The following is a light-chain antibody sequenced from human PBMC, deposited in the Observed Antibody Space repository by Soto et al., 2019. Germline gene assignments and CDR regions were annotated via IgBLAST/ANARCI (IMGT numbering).Light chain of an antibody. J-gene: IGKJ1*01. CDR3: QQYNDWPQT. V-gene: IGKV3-15*01. Sequence: EIVMTQSPATLSVSPGERATLSCRASQSVSSNLAWYQQKPGQAPRLLIYGASTRATGMSVRFSGSGSGTEFTLTISSLQSEDFGVYYCQQYNDWPQTFGQGTKVEIK. CDR1: QSVSSN. CDR2: GAS.